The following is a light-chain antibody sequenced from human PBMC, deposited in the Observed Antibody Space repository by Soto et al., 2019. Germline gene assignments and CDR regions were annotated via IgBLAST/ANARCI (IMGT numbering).Light chain of an antibody. CDR2: SNN. V-gene: IGLV1-44*01. CDR3: AAWDDSLNGPV. J-gene: IGLJ1*01. CDR1: SSNIGSNS. Sequence: QSALTQPPSASLTPGQRVSISCSGSSSNIGSNSVNWYQQLPGTAPKLLIYSNNQRPSGVPDRISGSKSGTSASLAISGLQSEDEADYYCAAWDDSLNGPVFGTGTKVTVL.